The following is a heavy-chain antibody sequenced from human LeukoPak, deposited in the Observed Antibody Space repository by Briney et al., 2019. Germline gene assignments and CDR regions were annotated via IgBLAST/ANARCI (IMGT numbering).Heavy chain of an antibody. Sequence: PGGSLRLSCAASGFTFSNAWMSWVRQAPGKGLEWVGRIKSKTDGGTTDYAAPVKGRFTISRDDSKNTLYQQMNSLKTEDTAVYYCTESYDSSGFDYWGQGTLVTVSS. CDR3: TESYDSSGFDY. V-gene: IGHV3-15*01. CDR1: GFTFSNAW. D-gene: IGHD3-22*01. J-gene: IGHJ4*02. CDR2: IKSKTDGGTT.